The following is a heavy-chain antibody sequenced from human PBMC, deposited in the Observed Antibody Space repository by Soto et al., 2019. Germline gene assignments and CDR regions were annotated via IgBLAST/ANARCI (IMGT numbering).Heavy chain of an antibody. Sequence: PSETLSLTCTVSGSSISSGGYYWSWIRQHPGKGLEWIGYIYYSGSTYYNPSLKSRVTISVDTSKNQFALKLSSVTAADTAVYYCVRAGSSGWYGDHAFDIWGQGTMVTVSS. J-gene: IGHJ3*02. CDR3: VRAGSSGWYGDHAFDI. V-gene: IGHV4-31*03. D-gene: IGHD6-19*01. CDR1: GSSISSGGYY. CDR2: IYYSGST.